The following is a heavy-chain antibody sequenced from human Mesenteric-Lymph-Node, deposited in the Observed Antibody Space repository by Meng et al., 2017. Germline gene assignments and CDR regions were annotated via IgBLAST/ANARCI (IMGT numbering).Heavy chain of an antibody. CDR3: ARVGWRQWSFDL. J-gene: IGHJ2*01. D-gene: IGHD5-18*01. V-gene: IGHV4-4*02. Sequence: QVLLQESGPGLVKPSGTLSLTCAVSGGSISSSNWWSWVRQPPGKGLEWIGEIYHSGITIYNPSLKSRVTMSVDTSNNQFSLKLSSVTAADTAMYYCARVGWRQWSFDLWGRGTLVTVSS. CDR2: IYHSGIT. CDR1: GGSISSSNW.